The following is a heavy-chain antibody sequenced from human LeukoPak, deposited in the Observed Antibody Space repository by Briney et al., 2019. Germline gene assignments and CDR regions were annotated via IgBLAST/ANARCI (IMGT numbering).Heavy chain of an antibody. V-gene: IGHV5-51*01. J-gene: IGHJ4*02. CDR1: GYSFTSYC. Sequence: GESLKISCKGSGYSFTSYCIGWVRQLPGKGLGWMGIIYLGDSETRYSTSFQGQVNISANKSISTAYLQWSSLKASDTAMYYWATSSGVFGVLKTQPYYFDYWGQGTLVTVSS. CDR3: ATSSGVFGVLKTQPYYFDY. CDR2: IYLGDSET. D-gene: IGHD3-10*01.